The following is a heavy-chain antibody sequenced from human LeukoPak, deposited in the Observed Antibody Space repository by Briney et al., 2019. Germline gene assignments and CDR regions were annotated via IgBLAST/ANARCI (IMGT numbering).Heavy chain of an antibody. Sequence: PSETLSPTCTVSGGSISSYYWSWIRQPPGKGLEWIGYIYYSGSTNYNPSLKSRVTVSVDTSKNQFSLKLSSVTAAGTAVYYCARGVITIFGVVTYPLYYFDYWGQGTLVTVSS. V-gene: IGHV4-59*01. CDR3: ARGVITIFGVVTYPLYYFDY. D-gene: IGHD3-3*01. CDR2: IYYSGST. CDR1: GGSISSYY. J-gene: IGHJ4*02.